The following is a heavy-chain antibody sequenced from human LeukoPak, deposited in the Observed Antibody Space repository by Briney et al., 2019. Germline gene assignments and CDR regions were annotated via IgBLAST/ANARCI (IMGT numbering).Heavy chain of an antibody. CDR3: ARSLGQQLGSFDY. V-gene: IGHV1-69*13. CDR2: IIPIFGTA. Sequence: SVKVSCKASGGTFSSYAISWVRQAPGQGLEWMGGIIPIFGTANYAQKFQGRVTITADESTSTAYMELSSLRSEDTAVYYCARSLGQQLGSFDYWGQGTLVTVSS. D-gene: IGHD6-13*01. CDR1: GGTFSSYA. J-gene: IGHJ4*02.